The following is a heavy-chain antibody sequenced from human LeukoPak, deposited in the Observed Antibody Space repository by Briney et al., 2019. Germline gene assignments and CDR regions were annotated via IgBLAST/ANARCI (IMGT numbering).Heavy chain of an antibody. V-gene: IGHV3-9*03. D-gene: IGHD3-10*01. Sequence: GRSLRLSCAASGFSFYEFAMHWDRQAPGGGLGWVSGISWNSGSIGYADSVKGRFTISRDNAKNSLYLQMNSLRAEDMALYYCARSITKDAFDIWGQGTMVTVSS. CDR2: ISWNSGSI. CDR1: GFSFYEFA. J-gene: IGHJ3*02. CDR3: ARSITKDAFDI.